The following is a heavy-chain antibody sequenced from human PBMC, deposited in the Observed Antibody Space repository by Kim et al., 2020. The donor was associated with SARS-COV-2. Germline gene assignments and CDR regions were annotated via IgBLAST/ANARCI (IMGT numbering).Heavy chain of an antibody. CDR2: ITSSGVTS. D-gene: IGHD3-10*01. J-gene: IGHJ4*02. Sequence: GGSLRLSCAASELTFSSNVMSWVRQAPGKGLEWVATITSSGVTSYYADSVKGRFTISRDNSKTTLYLQMNSLRAEDTAVYYCAIRGAQCFDYRGEGTLVTLSS. V-gene: IGHV3-23*01. CDR3: AIRGAQCFDY. CDR1: ELTFSSNV.